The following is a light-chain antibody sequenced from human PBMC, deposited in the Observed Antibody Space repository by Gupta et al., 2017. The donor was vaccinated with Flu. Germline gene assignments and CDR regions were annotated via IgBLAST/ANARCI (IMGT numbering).Light chain of an antibody. Sequence: QSALTQPPPASGSPGPSITPSCTGSSSDVGGYNRVSWYQQPPGTAPKLMISEVSNRPSGVPDRFSGSKSGNTASLTIFGLQAEDEADYYCSSFTNRDTWVFGGGTKLTVL. CDR2: EVS. J-gene: IGLJ3*02. V-gene: IGLV2-18*02. CDR1: SSDVGGYNR. CDR3: SSFTNRDTWV.